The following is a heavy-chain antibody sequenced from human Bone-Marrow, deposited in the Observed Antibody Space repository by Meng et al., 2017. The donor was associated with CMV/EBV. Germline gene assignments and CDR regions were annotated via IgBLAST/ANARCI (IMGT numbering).Heavy chain of an antibody. J-gene: IGHJ5*01. CDR1: GGTFSNYF. V-gene: IGHV4-34*01. D-gene: IGHD2-8*02. CDR2: INDSGTS. Sequence: SETLSLTCAVYGGTFSNYFWSWIRQSPGKGLEWIGEINDSGTSNYLPSLKSRVTISVDTSKNQFSLRLSSLTAADTAVYYCARVVQVVYASGPVDS. CDR3: ARVVQVVYASGPVDS.